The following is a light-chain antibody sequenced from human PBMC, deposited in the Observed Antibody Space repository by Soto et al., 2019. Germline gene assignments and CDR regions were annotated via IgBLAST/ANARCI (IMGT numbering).Light chain of an antibody. CDR1: QAIRDD. V-gene: IGKV1-6*01. J-gene: IGKJ1*01. CDR3: LQDYNYPRT. CDR2: GAS. Sequence: AIQMTQSPSSLSASVGDRVTITCRARQAIRDDLGWYQQKPGKAPKVLIYGASNLQSGVPSRFSGSGSGTDFTLTISSLQPEDFATYYCLQDYNYPRTFGQGTRVEIK.